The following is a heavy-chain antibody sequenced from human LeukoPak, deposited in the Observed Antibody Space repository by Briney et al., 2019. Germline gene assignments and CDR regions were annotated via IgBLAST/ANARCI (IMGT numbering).Heavy chain of an antibody. D-gene: IGHD3-16*01. CDR1: GFTFSSYW. CDR3: ARGGGLDV. J-gene: IGHJ6*02. CDR2: INHNGNVN. V-gene: IGHV3-7*03. Sequence: GRSLRLSCAASGFTFSSYWMNWARQAPGKGLEWVASINHNGNVNYYVDSVKGRFTISRDNAKNSLCPQMSNLRAEDTAVYFCARGGGLDVWGQGATVTVSS.